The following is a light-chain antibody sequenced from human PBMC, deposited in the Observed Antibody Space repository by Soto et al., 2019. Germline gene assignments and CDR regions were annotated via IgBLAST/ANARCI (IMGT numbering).Light chain of an antibody. V-gene: IGLV2-14*01. CDR3: SSYTSSSTRL. Sequence: QAVVTQPASVSGSPGQSITISCTGTSSDVGGYNYVSWYQQHPGKAPKLMIYDVSNRPSGVSNRFSGSKSGNTASLTISGLQAEDEADYYCSSYTSSSTRLFGGGTKVTVL. CDR2: DVS. CDR1: SSDVGGYNY. J-gene: IGLJ2*01.